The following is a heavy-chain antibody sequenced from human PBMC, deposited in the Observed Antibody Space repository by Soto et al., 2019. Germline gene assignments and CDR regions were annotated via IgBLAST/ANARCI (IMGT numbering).Heavy chain of an antibody. CDR3: ASGYSYYYYMDV. CDR2: MNPNSGNT. Sequence: ASVKVSCKASGYTFTSYDINWVRQATGQGLEWMGWMNPNSGNTGYAQKFQGRVTMTRNTSISTAYMELSSLRSEDTAVYYCASGYSYYYYMDVWGKGTTVTVSS. CDR1: GYTFTSYD. J-gene: IGHJ6*03. V-gene: IGHV1-8*01.